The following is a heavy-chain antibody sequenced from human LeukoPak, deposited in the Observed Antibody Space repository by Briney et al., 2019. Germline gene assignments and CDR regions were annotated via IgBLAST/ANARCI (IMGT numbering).Heavy chain of an antibody. V-gene: IGHV4-59*08. CDR3: ARRRSTVTPYDY. CDR1: GGSISSYY. D-gene: IGHD4-17*01. Sequence: PETLSLTCTDSGGSISSYYWRWIWQTPGKGLEWIGYIYYSGRKNYNPSIKSRGTISVDTSKNQFSLKLSSVTAADTAVYYCARRRSTVTPYDYWGQGTLVTVSS. J-gene: IGHJ4*02. CDR2: IYYSGRK.